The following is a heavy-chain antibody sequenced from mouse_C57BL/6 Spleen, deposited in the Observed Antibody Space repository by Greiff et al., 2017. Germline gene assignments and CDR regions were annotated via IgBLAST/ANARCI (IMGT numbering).Heavy chain of an antibody. J-gene: IGHJ2*01. CDR3: TRELGPFYFDY. D-gene: IGHD4-1*01. Sequence: VQLQQSGTVLARPGASVKMSCKTSGYTFTSYWMHWVKQRPGQGLEWIGAIYPGNSDTSYNQKFKGKAKLTAVTSASTAYMELSSLTNKDSAVYYCTRELGPFYFDYWGQGTTLTVSS. CDR1: GYTFTSYW. CDR2: IYPGNSDT. V-gene: IGHV1-5*01.